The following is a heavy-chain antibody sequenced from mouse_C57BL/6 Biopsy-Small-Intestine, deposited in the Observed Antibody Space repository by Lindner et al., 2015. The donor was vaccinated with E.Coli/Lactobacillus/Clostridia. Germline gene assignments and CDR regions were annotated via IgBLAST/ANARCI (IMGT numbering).Heavy chain of an antibody. D-gene: IGHD1-1*01. CDR3: ARGPHYYGSSWFAY. Sequence: VQLQESGAELMKPGASVKLSCKATGYTFTGYWIEWVKQRPGHGLEWIGEILPGTDSTNYNEKFKGKATFTAETSSNTVYMQLSTLTTEDSAIYYCARGPHYYGSSWFAYWGQGTLVTVSA. J-gene: IGHJ3*01. V-gene: IGHV1-9*01. CDR2: ILPGTDST. CDR1: GYTFTGYW.